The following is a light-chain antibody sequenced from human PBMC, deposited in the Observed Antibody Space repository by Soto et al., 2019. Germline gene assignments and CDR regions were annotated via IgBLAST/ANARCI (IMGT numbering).Light chain of an antibody. CDR3: QQYHTTPWT. J-gene: IGKJ1*01. Sequence: DIVMTQSPDSLAVSLGERATINCKSSQSVLHSSNNKNYFAWYQQKPGQPPKLLIYWASTRESGVPDRFSGSGSGTDFTLTISSLQAEDVAVYYCQQYHTTPWTFGQGTKVEIK. CDR1: QSVLHSSNNKNY. V-gene: IGKV4-1*01. CDR2: WAS.